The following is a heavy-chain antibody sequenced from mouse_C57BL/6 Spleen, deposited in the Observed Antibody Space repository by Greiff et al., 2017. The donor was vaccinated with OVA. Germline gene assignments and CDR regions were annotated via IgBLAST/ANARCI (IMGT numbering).Heavy chain of an antibody. CDR3: AHYGNYAY. CDR2: IYPRSGNT. D-gene: IGHD2-1*01. Sequence: VKLVESGAELARPGASVKLSCKASGYTFTSYGISWVKQRTGQGLEWIGEIYPRSGNTYYNEKFKGKATLTADKSSSTAYMELRSLTSEDSAVYFCAHYGNYAYWGQGTLVTVSA. J-gene: IGHJ3*01. CDR1: GYTFTSYG. V-gene: IGHV1-81*01.